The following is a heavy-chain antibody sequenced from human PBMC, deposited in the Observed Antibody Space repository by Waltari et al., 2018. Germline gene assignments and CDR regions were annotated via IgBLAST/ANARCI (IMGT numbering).Heavy chain of an antibody. CDR3: ARHGDYGFDAFDI. V-gene: IGHV1-2*06. CDR2: IKPNSGGT. CDR1: GYTFTGYY. D-gene: IGHD4-17*01. Sequence: QVQLVQSGAEVKKPGASVKVSCKASGYTFTGYYMHWVRQAPGQGLVWMGRIKPNSGGTNYAQKCQGRGTMTRDTSISTVYMERSRLRSDDTAVYYCARHGDYGFDAFDIWGQGTMVTVSS. J-gene: IGHJ3*02.